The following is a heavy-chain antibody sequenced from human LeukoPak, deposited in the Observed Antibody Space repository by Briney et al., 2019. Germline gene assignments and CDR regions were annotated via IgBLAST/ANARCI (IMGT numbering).Heavy chain of an antibody. CDR3: ATLPAATHFDY. D-gene: IGHD2-2*01. V-gene: IGHV3-23*01. CDR1: GFTLSICA. CDR2: ISGSGNKT. Sequence: GGSLRLSCAASGFTLSICAMNWVRQAPGKGLEWVSGISGSGNKTNSADSVKGRFTISRDNSKNTLFLQMNSLRAEDTAVYYCATLPAATHFDYWGQGTLVTVSS. J-gene: IGHJ4*02.